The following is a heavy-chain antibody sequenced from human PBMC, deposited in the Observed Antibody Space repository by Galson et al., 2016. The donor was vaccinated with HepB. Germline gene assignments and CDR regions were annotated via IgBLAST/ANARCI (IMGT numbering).Heavy chain of an antibody. V-gene: IGHV3-33*01. CDR3: ARDLSYGSNWFDP. D-gene: IGHD3-16*02. CDR2: IQFDGSKK. Sequence: SLRLSCAGSGFTFSSYGMHWVRQAPGKGLEWVAAIQFDGSKKYYGDSVKGRFTISRDDSKNTVYLQMSSLRAEDTAINFCARDLSYGSNWFDPRGQGTLVTVSS. J-gene: IGHJ5*02. CDR1: GFTFSSYG.